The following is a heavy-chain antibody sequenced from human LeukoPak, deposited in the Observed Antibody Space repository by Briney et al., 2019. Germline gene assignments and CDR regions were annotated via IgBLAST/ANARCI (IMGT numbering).Heavy chain of an antibody. Sequence: GGSLRLSCAASGFTFNSAWMSWVRQAPGKGLEWVGCIKSKTDGGTVDYDAPVKDRFTISRDDSKNTLYLQINSLKTEDTAVYYCATYGSGSCLRYWGQGTLVTVSS. CDR1: GFTFNSAW. D-gene: IGHD6-19*01. CDR2: IKSKTDGGTV. CDR3: ATYGSGSCLRY. V-gene: IGHV3-15*01. J-gene: IGHJ4*02.